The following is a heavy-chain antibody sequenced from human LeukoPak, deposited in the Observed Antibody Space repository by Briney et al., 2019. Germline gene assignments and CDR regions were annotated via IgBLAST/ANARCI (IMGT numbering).Heavy chain of an antibody. CDR1: GFTFSSYA. CDR3: ARGRRALDY. V-gene: IGHV3-64*01. CDR2: ISSNGGST. J-gene: IGHJ4*02. Sequence: GGSLRLSCAASGFTFSSYAMHWVRQAPGKGLEYVSAISSNGGSTYYANSVKGRFTISRDNSKNTLYLQMNSLRAEDTAVYYCARGRRALDYWGQGTLVTVSS.